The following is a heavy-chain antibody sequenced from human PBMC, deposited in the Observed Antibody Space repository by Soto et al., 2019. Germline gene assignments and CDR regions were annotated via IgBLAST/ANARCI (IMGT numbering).Heavy chain of an antibody. J-gene: IGHJ4*02. CDR3: AKDRMGAGVRGYFDY. CDR2: ISYDGSKK. Sequence: QVQLVESGGGVVQPGKSLRLSCAGSGFTFSSYGMDWVRQAPGKGLEWVAVISYDGSKKYYADSVKGRFTISRDNSKNTLYLQMSSLRADDTAVYYCAKDRMGAGVRGYFDYWGQGTLVTFSS. V-gene: IGHV3-30*18. CDR1: GFTFSSYG. D-gene: IGHD3-10*01.